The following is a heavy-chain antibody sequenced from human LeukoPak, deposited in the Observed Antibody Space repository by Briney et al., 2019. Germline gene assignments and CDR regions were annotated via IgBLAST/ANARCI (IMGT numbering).Heavy chain of an antibody. CDR3: AKLQDFYDNSGYSYFDN. Sequence: GGSLTLSCAASGFTFNHYAMSWVRQALGKGLGWVLSITGNSLNTYEADFIEGRFTISRDDSKNTVYLHLNRLRAEDTAVYYCAKLQDFYDNSGYSYFDNWGQGTLVTVSS. CDR2: ITGNSLNT. J-gene: IGHJ4*02. CDR1: GFTFNHYA. V-gene: IGHV3-23*01. D-gene: IGHD3-22*01.